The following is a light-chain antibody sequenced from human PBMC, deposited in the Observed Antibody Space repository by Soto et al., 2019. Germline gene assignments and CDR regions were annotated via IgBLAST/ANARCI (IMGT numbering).Light chain of an antibody. Sequence: QSVLTQPASVSGSPGQSITISCSGTTSDVGGYNLVSWYQQHTAKAPKLLIYEGTQRPSGVSSRFSGSKSGNTASLTISGLQAEDEADYYCCSYAGSNTWVFGGGTKVTVL. J-gene: IGLJ3*02. CDR3: CSYAGSNTWV. CDR1: TSDVGGYNL. CDR2: EGT. V-gene: IGLV2-23*01.